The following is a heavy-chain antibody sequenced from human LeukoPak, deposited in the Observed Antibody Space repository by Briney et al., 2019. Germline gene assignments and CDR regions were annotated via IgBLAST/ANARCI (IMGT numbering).Heavy chain of an antibody. CDR3: ARESSSSWFDY. CDR2: ISYDGSNK. CDR1: GFTFSSYA. D-gene: IGHD6-13*01. V-gene: IGHV3-30-3*01. Sequence: SCAASGFTFSSYAMHWVRQAPGKGLEWVAVISYDGSNKYYADSVKGRFTISRDNSKNTLYLQMNSLRAEDTAVYYCARESSSSWFDYWGQGTLVTVSS. J-gene: IGHJ4*02.